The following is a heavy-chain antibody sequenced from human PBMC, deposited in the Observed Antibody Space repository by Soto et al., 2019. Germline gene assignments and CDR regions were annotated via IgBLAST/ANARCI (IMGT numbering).Heavy chain of an antibody. D-gene: IGHD3-16*02. V-gene: IGHV4-39*01. Sequence: TSETLSLTCTVSGGSISSSSYYWGWIRQPPGKGLEWIGSIYYSGSTYYNPSLKSRVTISVDTSKNQFSLKLSSVTAADTAVYYCARRPVKRAFDYWGQGTLVTVSS. CDR1: GGSISSSSYY. J-gene: IGHJ4*02. CDR2: IYYSGST. CDR3: ARRPVKRAFDY.